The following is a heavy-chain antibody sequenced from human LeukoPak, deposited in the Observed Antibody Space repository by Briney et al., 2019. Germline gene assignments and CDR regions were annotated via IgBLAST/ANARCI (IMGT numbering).Heavy chain of an antibody. V-gene: IGHV3-30*04. CDR3: NYYDSSGSFDY. CDR2: ISYDGSNK. J-gene: IGHJ4*02. D-gene: IGHD3-22*01. CDR1: GFTFSSYA. Sequence: PGRSLRLSCAASGFTFSSYAMHWVRQAPGKGLEWVAVISYDGSNKYYADSVKGRFTISRDNSKNTLYLQMNSLRAEDTVVYYCNYYDSSGSFDYWGQGTLVTVSS.